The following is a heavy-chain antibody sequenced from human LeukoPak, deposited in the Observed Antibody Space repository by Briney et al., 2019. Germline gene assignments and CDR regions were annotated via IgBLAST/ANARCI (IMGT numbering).Heavy chain of an antibody. Sequence: PGRSLRLSCAASGFTFSSYAMHWVRQAPGKGLEWVAVISYDGSNKYYAASVKGRFTISRDNSKNTLYLQMNSLRAEDTAVYYCARGQGGNWFDPWGQGTLVTVSS. CDR2: ISYDGSNK. J-gene: IGHJ5*02. V-gene: IGHV3-30-3*01. CDR3: ARGQGGNWFDP. CDR1: GFTFSSYA. D-gene: IGHD3-16*01.